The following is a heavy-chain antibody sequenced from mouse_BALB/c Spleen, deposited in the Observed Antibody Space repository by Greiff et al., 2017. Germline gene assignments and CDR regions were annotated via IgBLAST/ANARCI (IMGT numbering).Heavy chain of an antibody. CDR1: GYTFTSYY. D-gene: IGHD1-1*01. CDR2: INPSNGGT. CDR3: TIYYGSSYGFAY. J-gene: IGHJ3*01. V-gene: IGHV1S81*02. Sequence: VQLKQSGAELVKPGASVKLSCKASGYTFTSYYMYWVKQRPGQGLEWIGEINPSNGGTNFNEKFKSKATLTVDKSSSTAYMQLSSLTSEDSAVYYCTIYYGSSYGFAYWGQGTLVTVSA.